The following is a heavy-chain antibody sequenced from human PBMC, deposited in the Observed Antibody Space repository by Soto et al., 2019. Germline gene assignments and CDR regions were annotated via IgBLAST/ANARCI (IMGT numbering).Heavy chain of an antibody. Sequence: QVQLQQSGPGLVKPSQTLSLTCTVSGDSISSDYYHWTWIRQSPGKGLEWIGYIHHSGSILYNPSLKSRVTISVDTSKNQFSLHLTSVTAADTAVYFCAREDDGRDSLDVWGQGTTVTVSS. CDR3: AREDDGRDSLDV. D-gene: IGHD1-1*01. V-gene: IGHV4-30-4*08. J-gene: IGHJ6*02. CDR1: GDSISSDYYH. CDR2: IHHSGSI.